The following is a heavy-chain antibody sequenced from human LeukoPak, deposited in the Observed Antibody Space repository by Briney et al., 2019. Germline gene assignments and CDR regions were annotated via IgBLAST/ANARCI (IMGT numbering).Heavy chain of an antibody. CDR2: IRGGGGSA. D-gene: IGHD4-17*01. Sequence: GGSLRLFCTASGFTFSAYAMMWVRQAPGKGPEWVSAIRGGGGSAFYADSVKGRFTISRDNSKYTLFLQMNSLRAEDTAVYYCARDPNGDYIGAFDMWGPGAMVTVSS. CDR1: GFTFSAYA. V-gene: IGHV3-23*01. CDR3: ARDPNGDYIGAFDM. J-gene: IGHJ3*02.